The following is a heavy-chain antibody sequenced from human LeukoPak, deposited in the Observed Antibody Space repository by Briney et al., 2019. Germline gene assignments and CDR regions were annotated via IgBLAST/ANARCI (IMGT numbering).Heavy chain of an antibody. CDR2: INGSGYRT. Sequence: GGSLRLSCSASRFTFSTYAMHWVRQAPGKGLEYVSVINGSGYRTYYADSVKGRFTISRDNSKNKVYLQMSSLRVEDTAVYYCVLVVASDRYFDYWGQGTLVTVSS. CDR3: VLVVASDRYFDY. V-gene: IGHV3-64D*06. D-gene: IGHD2-15*01. CDR1: RFTFSTYA. J-gene: IGHJ4*02.